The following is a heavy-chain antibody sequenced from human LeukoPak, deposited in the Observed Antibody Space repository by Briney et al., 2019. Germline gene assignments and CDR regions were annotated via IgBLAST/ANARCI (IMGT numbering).Heavy chain of an antibody. Sequence: PGGSLRLSCAASGFTFSSYEMNWVRQAPGKGLEWVSYISSSGSTIYYADSVKGRFTISRDNAKNSLYLQMNSLRAEDTAVYYCARDRPEFDYYDSSGPILQHWGQGTLVTVSS. CDR2: ISSSGSTI. D-gene: IGHD3-22*01. CDR1: GFTFSSYE. J-gene: IGHJ1*01. CDR3: ARDRPEFDYYDSSGPILQH. V-gene: IGHV3-48*03.